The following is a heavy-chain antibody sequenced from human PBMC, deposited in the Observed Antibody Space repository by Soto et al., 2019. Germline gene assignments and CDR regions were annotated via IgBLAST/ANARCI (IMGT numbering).Heavy chain of an antibody. CDR3: TRLSTNAPYDACDI. CDR2: IRSGADNYAT. D-gene: IGHD2-8*01. V-gene: IGHV3-73*01. J-gene: IGHJ3*02. Sequence: GGSLRLSCAASGFSFSGSSMHWVRQASGKGLEWVGRIRSGADNYATAYTASMKGRFIISRDDSKNTAYLQMNSLKTEDTAVYYCTRLSTNAPYDACDIWGKGTMVTVSS. CDR1: GFSFSGSS.